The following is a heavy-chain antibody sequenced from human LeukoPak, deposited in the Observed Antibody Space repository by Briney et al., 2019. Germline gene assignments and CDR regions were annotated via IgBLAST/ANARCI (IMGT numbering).Heavy chain of an antibody. CDR3: ARNWGHFDY. V-gene: IGHV1-46*01. D-gene: IGHD7-27*01. CDR1: GYTFATYY. CDR2: INPSGGTT. J-gene: IGHJ4*02. Sequence: GASVRVSCKASGYTFATYYMHWVRQAPGQGLEWMGMINPSGGTTSYAQKFQGRVTMTRDTSTSTVYMELSRLRSEDTAVYYCARNWGHFDYWGQGTLVTVSS.